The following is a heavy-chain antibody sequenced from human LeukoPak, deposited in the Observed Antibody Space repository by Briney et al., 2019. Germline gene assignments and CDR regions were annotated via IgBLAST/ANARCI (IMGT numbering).Heavy chain of an antibody. J-gene: IGHJ4*02. CDR2: IIPIFGTA. V-gene: IGHV1-69*13. CDR1: GGTFSSYA. Sequence: ASVKVSCKASGGTFSSYAISWVRQAPGQGLEWMGGIIPIFGTANYAQKFQGRVTITADESTSTAYMELSSLRSEDTAVYYCARDNAGIMTTVTKFDYWGQGTLVTVSS. D-gene: IGHD4-11*01. CDR3: ARDNAGIMTTVTKFDY.